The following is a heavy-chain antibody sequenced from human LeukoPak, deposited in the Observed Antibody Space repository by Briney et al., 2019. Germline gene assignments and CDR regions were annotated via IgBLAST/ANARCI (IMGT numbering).Heavy chain of an antibody. CDR1: GRSISSYY. J-gene: IGHJ4*02. CDR3: ARHPQLTVTYLDY. Sequence: KATQSLSLARTLSGRSISSYYRSWIRQPAGKGLEWIGRIYTSGSTYYNPSLKSRVTMSVDTSKIQFSLKLSSVTAADTAVYFCARHPQLTVTYLDYWGQGTLVTVSS. D-gene: IGHD4-17*01. CDR2: IYTSGST. V-gene: IGHV4-4*07.